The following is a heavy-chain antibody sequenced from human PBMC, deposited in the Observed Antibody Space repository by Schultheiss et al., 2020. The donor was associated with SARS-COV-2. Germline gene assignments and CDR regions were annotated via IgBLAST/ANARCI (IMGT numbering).Heavy chain of an antibody. D-gene: IGHD3-10*01. CDR3: ANIRVSGEIFDY. V-gene: IGHV3-23*01. Sequence: GGSLRLSCAASGFTFSSYAMSWVRQAPGKGLEWVSAISGSGGSTYYADSVKGRFTISRDNSKNTLYLQMNSLRAEDTAVYYCANIRVSGEIFDYWGQGTLVTVSS. CDR2: ISGSGGST. CDR1: GFTFSSYA. J-gene: IGHJ4*02.